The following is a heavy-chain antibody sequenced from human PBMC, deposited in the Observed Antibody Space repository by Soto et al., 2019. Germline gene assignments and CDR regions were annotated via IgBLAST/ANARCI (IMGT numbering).Heavy chain of an antibody. D-gene: IGHD2-21*01. J-gene: IGHJ5*02. Sequence: SETLSLTCSVSGAALNSGNYYWSWIRQVPGKGLEWIGHIYVTGAVDYNPSLRDRITISQDTSERQFSLNPRLVTAADTAVYYCARLRIATNNYKWFDPWGQGTLVTAPQ. CDR1: GAALNSGNYY. V-gene: IGHV4-31*03. CDR3: ARLRIATNNYKWFDP. CDR2: IYVTGAV.